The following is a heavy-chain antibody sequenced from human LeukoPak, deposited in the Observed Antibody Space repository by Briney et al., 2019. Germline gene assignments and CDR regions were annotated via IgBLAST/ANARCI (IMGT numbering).Heavy chain of an antibody. J-gene: IGHJ4*02. Sequence: GGSLRLSCAASGFTFSSYSMNWVRQAPGKGLEWVSYISSSSSTIYYADSVKGRFTISRDNAKNSLYLQMNSLRAEDTAVYYCAREGYDFWSGYTWSYWGQGTLVTVSS. CDR1: GFTFSSYS. CDR2: ISSSSSTI. CDR3: AREGYDFWSGYTWSY. D-gene: IGHD3-3*01. V-gene: IGHV3-48*01.